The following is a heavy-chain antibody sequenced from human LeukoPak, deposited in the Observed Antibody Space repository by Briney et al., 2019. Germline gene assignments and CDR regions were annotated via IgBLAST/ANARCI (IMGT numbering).Heavy chain of an antibody. CDR3: ARDANDHVWGTYAHYFDL. CDR1: GFTFSSYN. D-gene: IGHD3-16*01. Sequence: PGGSLRLSCVASGFTFSSYNMNWVRQAPGKGLEWVSSISSSSRYIYYTDSVKGRFTISRDNAKNSLYLQMNSLRAEDAAVYYCARDANDHVWGTYAHYFDLWGQGTLVSVSS. V-gene: IGHV3-21*01. CDR2: ISSSSRYI. J-gene: IGHJ4*02.